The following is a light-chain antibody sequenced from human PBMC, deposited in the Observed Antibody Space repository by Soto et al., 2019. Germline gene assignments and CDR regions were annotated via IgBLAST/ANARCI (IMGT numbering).Light chain of an antibody. Sequence: QSVLTQPPSMSGAPGHRVTISCTGSSSNIGAGYDVHWYQLLPGTAPKLLIYGNTNRPSGVPDRFSGSKSGTSASLAITGLRAEDEADYYCQSHDSSLNSWVFGGGTKVTVL. V-gene: IGLV1-40*01. CDR2: GNT. CDR3: QSHDSSLNSWV. CDR1: SSNIGAGYD. J-gene: IGLJ3*02.